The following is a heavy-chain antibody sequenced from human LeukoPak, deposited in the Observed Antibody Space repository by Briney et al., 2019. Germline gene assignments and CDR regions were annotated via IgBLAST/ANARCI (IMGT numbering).Heavy chain of an antibody. D-gene: IGHD5-18*01. J-gene: IGHJ6*03. CDR3: AREVVGDTAMVNNYYYYYMDV. CDR1: GGTFSSYA. Sequence: SVKVSCKASGGTFSSYAISWVRQAPGQGLEWMGGIIPIFGTANYAQKFQGRVTITADESTSTAYMELSRLRSDDTAVYYCAREVVGDTAMVNNYYYYYMDVWGKGTTVTISS. V-gene: IGHV1-69*13. CDR2: IIPIFGTA.